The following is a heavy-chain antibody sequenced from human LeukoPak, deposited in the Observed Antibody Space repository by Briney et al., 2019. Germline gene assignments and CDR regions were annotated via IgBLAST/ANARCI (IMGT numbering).Heavy chain of an antibody. CDR3: VKGTGTKYYYYGMDV. Sequence: GGSLRLSCSASGFTFSNYAMHWVRQAPGKGLEYVSAISSNGGSTYYADSVKGRFSISRDNSKNTLFFQMSSLRAEDTAVYYCVKGTGTKYYYYGMDVWGQGPRSPSP. D-gene: IGHD3/OR15-3a*01. J-gene: IGHJ6*02. CDR2: ISSNGGST. CDR1: GFTFSNYA. V-gene: IGHV3-64D*06.